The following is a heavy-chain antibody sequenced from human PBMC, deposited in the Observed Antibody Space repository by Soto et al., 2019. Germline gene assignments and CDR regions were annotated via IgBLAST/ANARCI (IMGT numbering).Heavy chain of an antibody. V-gene: IGHV3-11*05. Sequence: QVQLVESGGGLVRPGGSLRLSCEASGFTFRDYYMTWFRQAPGKGLEWLSYIDSSTKYTNYADSVKGRFTISRDNAKNSLYLHMHSLRADDTAVYYCAREYYYTMGVWGQGTMVTVSS. J-gene: IGHJ6*02. CDR1: GFTFRDYY. CDR2: IDSSTKYT. CDR3: AREYYYTMGV.